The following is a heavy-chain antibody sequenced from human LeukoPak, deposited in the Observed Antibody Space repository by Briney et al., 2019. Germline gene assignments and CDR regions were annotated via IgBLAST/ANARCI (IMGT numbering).Heavy chain of an antibody. J-gene: IGHJ3*02. CDR2: ITSSGSYI. Sequence: PGGSLRLSCAVSGFSFGSYSMNWVRQAPGKGLEWVSSITSSGSYINYADSVKGRFTTSRDSAKNSLYLQMNSLGAEDTAVYYCARKGYYDSGTFDIWGQGTMVTVSS. V-gene: IGHV3-21*01. CDR1: GFSFGSYS. D-gene: IGHD3-22*01. CDR3: ARKGYYDSGTFDI.